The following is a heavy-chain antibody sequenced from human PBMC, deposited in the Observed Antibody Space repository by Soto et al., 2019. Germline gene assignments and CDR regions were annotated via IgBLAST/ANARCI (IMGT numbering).Heavy chain of an antibody. CDR2: IYHSGSS. D-gene: IGHD1-1*01. V-gene: IGHV4-38-2*02. CDR3: AREDDAAGMDV. J-gene: IGHJ6*02. CDR1: ASSISLYY. Sequence: QVHLQESGPGLVKPSETVSLTCTIGASSISLYYWGWVRQPPGKGLEWIGSIYHSGSSYYNPSLKSRVSLSLETSRGQLSRNLTSVTAADTAVYYCAREDDAAGMDVWGQGTTVIVSS.